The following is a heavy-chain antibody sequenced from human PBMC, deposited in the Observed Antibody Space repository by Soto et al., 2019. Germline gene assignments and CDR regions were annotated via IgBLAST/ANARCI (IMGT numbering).Heavy chain of an antibody. V-gene: IGHV3-15*01. CDR3: ARATWMDTITLSGS. CDR1: GFTFSNAW. J-gene: IGHJ5*02. Sequence: PGGSLRLSCAASGFTFSNAWMSWVRQAPGKGLEWVGRIKSKTDGGTTDYAAPVKGRFTISRDDSKNTLYLQMNSLKTEDTAVYYCARATWMDTITLSGSWGPGALVTVSS. CDR2: IKSKTDGGTT. D-gene: IGHD5-18*01.